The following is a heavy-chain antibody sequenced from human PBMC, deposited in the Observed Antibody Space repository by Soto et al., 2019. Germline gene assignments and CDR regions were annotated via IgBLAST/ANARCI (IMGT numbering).Heavy chain of an antibody. CDR2: ISAYNGNT. CDR1: GYTFTSYC. Sequence: VASVKVSCKASGYTFTSYCISWVRQAPGQGLEWMGWISAYNGNTNYAQKLQGRVTMTTDTSTSTAYMELRSLRSDDTAVYYCARDLGYYDFWSGFGSDYGMDVWGQGTTVTVSS. V-gene: IGHV1-18*04. D-gene: IGHD3-3*01. J-gene: IGHJ6*02. CDR3: ARDLGYYDFWSGFGSDYGMDV.